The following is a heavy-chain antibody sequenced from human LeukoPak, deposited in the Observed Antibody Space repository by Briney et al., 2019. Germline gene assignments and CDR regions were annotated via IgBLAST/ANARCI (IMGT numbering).Heavy chain of an antibody. J-gene: IGHJ4*02. CDR1: GFTVSSNY. CDR3: ARASSSWYRGVFDY. CDR2: IYSGGST. Sequence: GGSLRLSCAASGFTVSSNYMSWVRQAPGKGLEWVSVIYSGGSTYYADSVKGRFTISRDNSKNTLYLQMNSLRAEGTAVYYCARASSSWYRGVFDYWGQGTLVTVSS. D-gene: IGHD6-13*01. V-gene: IGHV3-53*01.